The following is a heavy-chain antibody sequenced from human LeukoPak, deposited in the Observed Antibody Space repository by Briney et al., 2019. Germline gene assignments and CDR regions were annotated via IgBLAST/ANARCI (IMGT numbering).Heavy chain of an antibody. CDR1: GGTFSSYA. J-gene: IGHJ5*02. CDR3: ARGHIVVVPAATEAWFDP. CDR2: IIPIFGTA. D-gene: IGHD2-2*01. V-gene: IGHV1-69*01. Sequence: SVKVSCKVSGGTFSSYAISWVRQAPGQGLEWMGGIIPIFGTANYAQKFQGRVTITADESTSTAYMELSSLRSEDTAVYYCARGHIVVVPAATEAWFDPWGQGTLVTVSS.